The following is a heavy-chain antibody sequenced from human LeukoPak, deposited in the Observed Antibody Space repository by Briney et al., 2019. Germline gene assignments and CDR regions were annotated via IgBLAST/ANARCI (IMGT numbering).Heavy chain of an antibody. CDR2: INPSGGST. V-gene: IGHV1-46*01. Sequence: ASVKVSCKASGYTFTGYYMHWVRQAPGQGLEWMGIINPSGGSTNYVQKFQGRVTMTRDTSAGTVYMELSSLRSEDTAVYYCARVLYGDFPWFDPWGQGTLVTVSS. D-gene: IGHD4-17*01. J-gene: IGHJ5*02. CDR3: ARVLYGDFPWFDP. CDR1: GYTFTGYY.